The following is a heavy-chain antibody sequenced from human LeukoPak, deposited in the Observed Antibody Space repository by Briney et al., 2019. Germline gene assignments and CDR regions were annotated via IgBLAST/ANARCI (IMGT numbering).Heavy chain of an antibody. CDR3: ARDSSRYYGSGSYSHFDY. D-gene: IGHD3-10*01. CDR1: GGSISSGSYY. Sequence: SQTLSLTCTVSGGSISSGSYYWSWIRQPAGKGLEWIGRIYTSGSTNYNPSLKSRVTISVDTSKNQFSLKLSSVTAADTAVYYCARDSSRYYGSGSYSHFDYWDQGTLVTVSS. J-gene: IGHJ4*02. CDR2: IYTSGST. V-gene: IGHV4-61*02.